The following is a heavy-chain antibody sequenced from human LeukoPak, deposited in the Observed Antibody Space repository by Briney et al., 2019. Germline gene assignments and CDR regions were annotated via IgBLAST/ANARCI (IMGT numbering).Heavy chain of an antibody. D-gene: IGHD2-8*01. CDR3: ARGPNHYYYMDF. CDR2: INPDGGVT. Sequence: ASVKVSCKASGYSFTGYYIHWVRQAPGQGLEWMGWINPDGGVTRSAQNFQGRVTMTRDKSINTVYMELSGLTSDDTALYYCARGPNHYYYMDFWGTGTTVSVSS. CDR1: GYSFTGYY. V-gene: IGHV1-2*02. J-gene: IGHJ6*03.